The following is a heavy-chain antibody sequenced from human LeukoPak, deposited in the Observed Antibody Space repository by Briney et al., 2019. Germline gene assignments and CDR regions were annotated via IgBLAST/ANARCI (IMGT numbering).Heavy chain of an antibody. CDR1: GYSFTSYW. V-gene: IGHV5-51*01. Sequence: GESLKISCKGSGYSFTSYWIGWVRQMPGKGLEWMGIIYPGDSDTRYSPSFQGQVTISADKSISTAYLQWSSLKASDTAMYYCARQVVDCTNGVCYSHKNYYYYYYMDVWGKGTTVTVSS. J-gene: IGHJ6*03. D-gene: IGHD2-8*01. CDR3: ARQVVDCTNGVCYSHKNYYYYYYMDV. CDR2: IYPGDSDT.